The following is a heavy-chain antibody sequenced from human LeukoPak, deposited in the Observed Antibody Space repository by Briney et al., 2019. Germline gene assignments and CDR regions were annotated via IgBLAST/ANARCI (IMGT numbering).Heavy chain of an antibody. V-gene: IGHV4-30-2*01. CDR1: GGSINFGAYS. Sequence: PSQTLSLTCTVSGGSINFGAYSWNWIRRPPGKGLEWIGYIYHTGNTYYNPSLKSRVTISVDRSKNQFSLRLTSVTAADTAVYYCARGFFDRGNPGSWFDPWGQGTLVTVSS. D-gene: IGHD3-10*01. J-gene: IGHJ5*02. CDR2: IYHTGNT. CDR3: ARGFFDRGNPGSWFDP.